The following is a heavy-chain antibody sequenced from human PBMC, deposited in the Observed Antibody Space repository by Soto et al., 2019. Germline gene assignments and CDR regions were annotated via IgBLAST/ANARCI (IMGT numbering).Heavy chain of an antibody. J-gene: IGHJ4*02. V-gene: IGHV3-30*03. D-gene: IGHD3-3*01. Sequence: GGSLRLSCAASGFTFSSYGMHWVRQAPGKGLEWVAVISYDGSNKYYADSVKGRFTISRDNSKNTLYLQMNSLRAEDTAVYYCARDREGITIFYYFDYWGQGTLVTVSS. CDR3: ARDREGITIFYYFDY. CDR2: ISYDGSNK. CDR1: GFTFSSYG.